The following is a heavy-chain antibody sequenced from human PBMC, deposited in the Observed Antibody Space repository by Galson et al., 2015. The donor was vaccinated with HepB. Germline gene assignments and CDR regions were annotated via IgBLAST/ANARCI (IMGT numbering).Heavy chain of an antibody. J-gene: IGHJ4*02. CDR2: ISSSSSYI. Sequence: SLRLSCAASGFTFSSYSMNWVRQAPGKGLEWVSSISSSSSYIYYADSVKGRFTISRDNAKNSLYLQMNSLRAEDTAVYYCARVLSAGVGPFDYWGQGTLVTVSS. CDR3: ARVLSAGVGPFDY. V-gene: IGHV3-21*01. CDR1: GFTFSSYS. D-gene: IGHD6-13*01.